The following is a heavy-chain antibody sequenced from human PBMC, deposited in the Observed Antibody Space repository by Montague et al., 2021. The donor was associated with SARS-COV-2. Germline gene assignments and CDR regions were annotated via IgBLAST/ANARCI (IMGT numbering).Heavy chain of an antibody. CDR1: GFSLSTSGMC. CDR3: ARTYYYGSESYYTYYFDY. V-gene: IGHV2-70*01. Sequence: PALVKPTQTLTLTCTFSGFSLSTSGMCVSWIRQPPGKALEWLALIDWDDDKYYSTSLKARLTISKDTSKNQVVLTMTNMDPVDTATYYCARTYYYGSESYYTYYFDYWGQGTLVTVSA. D-gene: IGHD3-10*01. J-gene: IGHJ4*02. CDR2: IDWDDDK.